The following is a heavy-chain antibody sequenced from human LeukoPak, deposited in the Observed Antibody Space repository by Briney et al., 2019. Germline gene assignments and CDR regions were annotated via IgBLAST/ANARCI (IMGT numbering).Heavy chain of an antibody. Sequence: ASVKVSCKVSGYTFTDYYMHWVQQAPGKGLEWMGLVDPEDGETIYAEKFQGRVTITADTPTDTAYMELSSLRSEDTAVYYCATGRYFGTLPPGRITIFGVVTDAFDIWGQGTMVTVSS. CDR1: GYTFTDYY. J-gene: IGHJ3*02. V-gene: IGHV1-69-2*01. CDR3: ATGRYFGTLPPGRITIFGVVTDAFDI. D-gene: IGHD3-3*01. CDR2: VDPEDGET.